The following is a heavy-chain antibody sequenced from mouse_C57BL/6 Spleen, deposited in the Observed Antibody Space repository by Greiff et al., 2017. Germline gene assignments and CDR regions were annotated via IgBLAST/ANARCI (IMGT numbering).Heavy chain of an antibody. V-gene: IGHV1-50*01. J-gene: IGHJ2*01. CDR3: ATYYYGSSYVGY. Sequence: QVQLTQPGAELVKPGASVKLSCKASGYTFTSYWMQWVKQRPGQGLEWIGEIDPSDSYTNYNQKFKGKATLTVDTSSSTAYMQLSSLTSEDSAVYYCATYYYGSSYVGYWGQGTTLTVSS. CDR1: GYTFTSYW. CDR2: IDPSDSYT. D-gene: IGHD1-1*01.